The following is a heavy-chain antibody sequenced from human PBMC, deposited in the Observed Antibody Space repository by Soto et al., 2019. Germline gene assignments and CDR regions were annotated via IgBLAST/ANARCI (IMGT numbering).Heavy chain of an antibody. J-gene: IGHJ4*02. D-gene: IGHD1-26*01. CDR1: GFSLSTSGMC. V-gene: IGHV2-70*01. CDR3: ARITRGSGSYSFDY. Sequence: SGPTLVNPTQTLTLTCTFSGFSLSTSGMCVSWIRQPPGKALEWLALIDWDDDKYYSTSLETRLTISKDTSKNQVVLTMTNMDPVDTATYYCARITRGSGSYSFDYWGQGTLVTVSS. CDR2: IDWDDDK.